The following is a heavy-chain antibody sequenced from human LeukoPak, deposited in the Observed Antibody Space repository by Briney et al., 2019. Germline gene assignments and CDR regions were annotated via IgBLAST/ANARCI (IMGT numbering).Heavy chain of an antibody. D-gene: IGHD1-26*01. CDR2: INPSGGST. V-gene: IGHV1-46*01. CDR1: GYTFTSYY. CDR3: ARDLGDVGGDY. Sequence: ASVKVSCKASGYTFTSYYMHWVRQAPGQGLEWMGIINPSGGSTSYAQKLQGRVTMTRDTSTSTVYMELSSLRSEDTAVYYCARDLGDVGGDYWGQGTLVTVSS. J-gene: IGHJ4*02.